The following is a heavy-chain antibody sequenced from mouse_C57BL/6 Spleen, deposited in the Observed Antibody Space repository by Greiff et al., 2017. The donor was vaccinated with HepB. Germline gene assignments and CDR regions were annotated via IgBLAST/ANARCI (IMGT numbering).Heavy chain of an antibody. J-gene: IGHJ2*01. Sequence: QVHVKQPGAELVKPGASVKLSCKASGYTFTSYWMQWVKQRPGQGLEWIGEIDPSDSYTNYNQKFKGKATLTVDTSSSTAYMQLSSLTSEDSAVYYCARDGSRYYFDYWGQGTTLTVSS. D-gene: IGHD1-1*01. CDR2: IDPSDSYT. V-gene: IGHV1-50*01. CDR3: ARDGSRYYFDY. CDR1: GYTFTSYW.